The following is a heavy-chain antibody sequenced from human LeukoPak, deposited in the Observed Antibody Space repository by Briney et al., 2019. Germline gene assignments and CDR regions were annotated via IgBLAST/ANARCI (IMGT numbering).Heavy chain of an antibody. Sequence: GGSLRLSCAASGFTFSSYAMSWVRQAPGKGLEWVSVIYSGGSTYYADSVKGRFTISRDNSKNTLYLQMNSLRAEDTAVYYCARGGGRYCSSTSCYGPGYYWGQGTLVTVSS. CDR2: IYSGGST. V-gene: IGHV3-53*01. D-gene: IGHD2-2*01. J-gene: IGHJ4*02. CDR1: GFTFSSYA. CDR3: ARGGGRYCSSTSCYGPGYY.